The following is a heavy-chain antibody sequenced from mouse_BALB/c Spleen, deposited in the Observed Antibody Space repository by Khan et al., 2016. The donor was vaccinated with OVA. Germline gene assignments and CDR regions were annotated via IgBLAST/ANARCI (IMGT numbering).Heavy chain of an antibody. CDR3: VRGSGEYRVAY. J-gene: IGHJ3*01. CDR2: ISTYNGDT. V-gene: IGHV1S137*01. CDR1: GYTFTDYV. D-gene: IGHD2-14*01. Sequence: QVQLKQSGAELVRPGVSVKISCKGSGYTFTDYVMHWVKQSHAKSLEWIGVISTYNGDTTHNKKFKGKATMTVDKSSSTAYMELARLTSEDSAIYYCVRGSGEYRVAYWGQGTLVTVSA.